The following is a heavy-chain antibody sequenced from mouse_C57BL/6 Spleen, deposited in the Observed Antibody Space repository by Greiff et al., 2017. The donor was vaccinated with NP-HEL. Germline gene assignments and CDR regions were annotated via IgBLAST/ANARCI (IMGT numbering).Heavy chain of an antibody. CDR1: GFTFSDYG. CDR3: ARREGLRYYFDY. D-gene: IGHD2-2*01. J-gene: IGHJ2*01. Sequence: EVKLVESGGGLVKPGGSLKLSCAASGFTFSDYGMHWVRQAPEKGLEWVAYISSGSSTIYYADTVKGRFTISRDNAKNTLFLQMTSLRSEDTAMYYCARREGLRYYFDYWGQGTTLTVSS. V-gene: IGHV5-17*01. CDR2: ISSGSSTI.